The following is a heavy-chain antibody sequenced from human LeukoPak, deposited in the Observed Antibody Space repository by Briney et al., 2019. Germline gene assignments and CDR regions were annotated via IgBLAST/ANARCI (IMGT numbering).Heavy chain of an antibody. CDR3: AGEVGGGASRQ. J-gene: IGHJ4*02. V-gene: IGHV3-30-3*01. CDR2: ISYDGSNK. Sequence: PGRSLRLSCAVSGFTLSSYAMHWVRQAPGKGLEWVAVISYDGSNKYYADSVKGRFTISRDNSKNTLYLQMNSLRAEDTAMYYCAGEVGGGASRQWARETLVTVSS. D-gene: IGHD1-26*01. CDR1: GFTLSSYA.